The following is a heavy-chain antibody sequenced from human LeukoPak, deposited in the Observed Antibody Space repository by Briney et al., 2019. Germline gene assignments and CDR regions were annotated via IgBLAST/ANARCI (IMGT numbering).Heavy chain of an antibody. V-gene: IGHV4-59*01. D-gene: IGHD2-15*01. CDR3: AGDRSYCSGGSCYSHYYYGMDV. Sequence: SETLSLTCTVSGGSISSYYWSWIRQPPGKGLEWIGYIYYSGSTNYNPSLKSRVTISVDTSKNQFSLKLSSVTAADTAVYYCAGDRSYCSGGSCYSHYYYGMDVWGQGTTVTVSS. CDR2: IYYSGST. CDR1: GGSISSYY. J-gene: IGHJ6*02.